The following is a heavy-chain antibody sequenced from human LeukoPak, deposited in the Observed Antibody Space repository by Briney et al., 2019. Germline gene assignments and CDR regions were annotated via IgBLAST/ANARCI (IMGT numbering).Heavy chain of an antibody. CDR3: ARQQYCSSTSCRYFDY. CDR1: GGSISSSSYY. Sequence: SETLSLTCTVSGGSISSSSYYWGWIRQPPGKGLEWIGSIYYSGGTYYNPSLKSRVTISVDTSKNQFSLKLSSVTAADTAVYYCARQQYCSSTSCRYFDYWGQGTLVTVSS. CDR2: IYYSGGT. D-gene: IGHD2-2*01. V-gene: IGHV4-39*01. J-gene: IGHJ4*02.